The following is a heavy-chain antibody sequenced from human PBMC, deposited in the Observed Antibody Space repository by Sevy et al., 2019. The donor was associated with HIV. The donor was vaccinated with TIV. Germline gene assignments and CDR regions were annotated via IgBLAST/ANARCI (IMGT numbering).Heavy chain of an antibody. V-gene: IGHV4-59*01. D-gene: IGHD3-22*01. CDR3: ARGQYYDSSVYYYGGYYFDY. CDR2: IYYSGST. Sequence: SETLSLTCTVSGGSISGYYWSWIRQPPGKGLEWIGYIYYSGSTNYNPSLKSRVTISVDTSKNQFSLKLSSVTAADTAVYYCARGQYYDSSVYYYGGYYFDYWGQGTLVTVSS. CDR1: GGSISGYY. J-gene: IGHJ4*02.